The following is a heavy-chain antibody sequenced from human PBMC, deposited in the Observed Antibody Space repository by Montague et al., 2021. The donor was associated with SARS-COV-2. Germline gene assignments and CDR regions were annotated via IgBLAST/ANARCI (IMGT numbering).Heavy chain of an antibody. Sequence: TLSLTCTVSGGSISSGSYYWSWIRQPAGKGLEWIGRIYTSGSTNYNPSLKSRATISVDTSKNQFSLKLSSVTAADTAVYYCARVGVGTMVRGVIPAYYYYGMDVWGQGTPVTVPS. CDR3: ARVGVGTMVRGVIPAYYYYGMDV. D-gene: IGHD3-10*01. J-gene: IGHJ6*02. CDR1: GGSISSGSYY. CDR2: IYTSGST. V-gene: IGHV4-61*02.